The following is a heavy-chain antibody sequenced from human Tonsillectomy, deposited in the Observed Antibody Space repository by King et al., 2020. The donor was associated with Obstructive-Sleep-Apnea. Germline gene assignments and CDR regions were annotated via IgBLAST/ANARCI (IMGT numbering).Heavy chain of an antibody. J-gene: IGHJ5*02. D-gene: IGHD3-9*01. CDR1: GYSISSGYY. Sequence: VQLQESGPGLVKPSETLSLTCTVSGYSISSGYYWGWIRQPPGKGLEWIGSIYHSGSTYYNPSLKSRVTISVDTSKNQFSLKLSSVTAADTAVYYCARVGNYYDILTGPSANWFDPWGQGTLVTVSS. V-gene: IGHV4-38-2*02. CDR2: IYHSGST. CDR3: ARVGNYYDILTGPSANWFDP.